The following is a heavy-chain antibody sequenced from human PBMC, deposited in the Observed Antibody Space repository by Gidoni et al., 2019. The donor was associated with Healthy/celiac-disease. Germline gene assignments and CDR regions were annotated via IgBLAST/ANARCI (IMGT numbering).Heavy chain of an antibody. J-gene: IGHJ6*02. CDR2: ISYDGSNK. V-gene: IGHV3-30*18. CDR3: AKDLDYSYGISWRYYYGMDV. CDR1: GFTFRCYG. D-gene: IGHD5-18*01. Sequence: QVQLVESGGGVVQPGRSLRLSCAASGFTFRCYGMHGVRQAPGKGLEWVAVISYDGSNKYYADSVKGRFTISRDNSKNTLYLQMNSLRAEDTAVYYCAKDLDYSYGISWRYYYGMDVWGQGTTVTVSS.